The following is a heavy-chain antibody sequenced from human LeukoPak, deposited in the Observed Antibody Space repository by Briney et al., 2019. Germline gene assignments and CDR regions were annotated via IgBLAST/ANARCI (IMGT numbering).Heavy chain of an antibody. CDR3: AREGYCSGTSCYNFNY. Sequence: SETLSLTCAVYGGSFSGYYWSWIRQPPRKGLEWIGETNHSGSTNYNPSLKSRVTISVDTSKNQFSLNLSSVTAADTAVYYCAREGYCSGTSCYNFNYWGQGTLVTVSS. V-gene: IGHV4-34*01. D-gene: IGHD2-2*02. CDR1: GGSFSGYY. CDR2: TNHSGST. J-gene: IGHJ4*02.